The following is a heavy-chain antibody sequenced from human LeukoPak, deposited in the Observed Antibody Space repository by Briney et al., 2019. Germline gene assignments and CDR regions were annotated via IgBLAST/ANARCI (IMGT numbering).Heavy chain of an antibody. Sequence: PSETRSLTCTVSGGSISSYYWSWIRQPPGKGLEWIGYIYYSGSTNYNPSLKSRVTISVDTSKNQFSLKLSSVTAADTAVYYCARDRLPYNWFDPWGQGTLVTVSS. D-gene: IGHD2-15*01. J-gene: IGHJ5*02. CDR1: GGSISSYY. CDR2: IYYSGST. CDR3: ARDRLPYNWFDP. V-gene: IGHV4-59*01.